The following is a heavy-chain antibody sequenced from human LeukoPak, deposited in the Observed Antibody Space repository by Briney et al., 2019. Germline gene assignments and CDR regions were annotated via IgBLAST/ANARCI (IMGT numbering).Heavy chain of an antibody. CDR3: ARVYCSSTSCYIDY. CDR2: ISAYNGNT. J-gene: IGHJ4*02. Sequence: GASVKDSCTASGYTFTSYGISWVRQAPGQGLEWIGWISAYNGNTNYAQKLQGRVTMTTDTSTSTAYMELRSLRSDDTAVYYCARVYCSSTSCYIDYWGQGTLVTVSS. V-gene: IGHV1-18*01. CDR1: GYTFTSYG. D-gene: IGHD2-2*02.